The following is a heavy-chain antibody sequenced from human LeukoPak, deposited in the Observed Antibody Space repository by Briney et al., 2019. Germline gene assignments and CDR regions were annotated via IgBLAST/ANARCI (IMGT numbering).Heavy chain of an antibody. V-gene: IGHV1-2*02. CDR3: ARDDYGDPYFDL. CDR1: GYTFTGYY. J-gene: IGHJ2*01. Sequence: ASVKVSCKASGYTFTGYYMHWVRQAPGQGLEWMGWINPNSGGTNYAQKFQGRVTMTRDTSASTAYMELSSLRSEDTAVYYCARDDYGDPYFDLWGRGTLVTVSS. D-gene: IGHD4-17*01. CDR2: INPNSGGT.